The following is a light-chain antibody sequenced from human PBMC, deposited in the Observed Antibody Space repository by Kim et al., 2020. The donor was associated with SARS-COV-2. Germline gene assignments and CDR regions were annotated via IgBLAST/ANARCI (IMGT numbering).Light chain of an antibody. CDR2: AVT. Sequence: QSALTQPRSVSGSPGQSVTISRTGTSSDVGGYNHVSWYQQHPGKAPKLMIYAVTKRPSGVPDRFSGSKSGNTASLTISGLQAEDEADYHCCSFAGYYTLIFGGGTQLTVL. J-gene: IGLJ2*01. V-gene: IGLV2-11*01. CDR3: CSFAGYYTLI. CDR1: SSDVGGYNH.